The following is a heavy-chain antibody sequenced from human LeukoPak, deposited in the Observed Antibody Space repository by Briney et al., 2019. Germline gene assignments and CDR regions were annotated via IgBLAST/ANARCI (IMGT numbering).Heavy chain of an antibody. CDR3: ARYGVYGDYDY. CDR1: GGSISGSY. J-gene: IGHJ4*02. D-gene: IGHD4-17*01. Sequence: SETLSLTCTVSGGSISGSYWSWIRQPPGKALDWIGGIYCTGSTSYNLSLKSRVTMSVDTSKNQFSLQLRSVTAADTAVYYCARYGVYGDYDYWGQGTLVTVSS. CDR2: IYCTGST. V-gene: IGHV4-59*12.